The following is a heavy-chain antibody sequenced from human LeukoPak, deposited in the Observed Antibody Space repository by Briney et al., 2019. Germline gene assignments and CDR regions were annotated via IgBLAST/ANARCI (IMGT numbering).Heavy chain of an antibody. CDR2: RST. CDR3: ARGLTRGYTYGGCFDH. J-gene: IGHJ5*02. D-gene: IGHD5-12*01. CDR1: GGSISSSDYY. V-gene: IGHV4-39*01. Sequence: SETLSLTCTVSGGSISSSDYYWGWIRQPPGKGLEWIASRSTYYSPSLKSGVTISVDTSKNQFSLKLRSVTATDTAVYYCARGLTRGYTYGGCFDHWGQGTLVTVSS.